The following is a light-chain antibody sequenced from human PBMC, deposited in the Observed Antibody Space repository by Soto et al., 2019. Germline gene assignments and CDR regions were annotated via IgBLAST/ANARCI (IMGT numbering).Light chain of an antibody. Sequence: DIVLTQSPGTLSLSPGERATLSCRTSQTVRDNKLAWYQQKPGQAPRLLMSGASQRAAGIADRFSGSGSGTEFTLTISTLDREDFAVYFCQQYGTLPRTFGQGTRVEIK. V-gene: IGKV3-20*01. CDR3: QQYGTLPRT. CDR2: GAS. CDR1: QTVRDNK. J-gene: IGKJ1*01.